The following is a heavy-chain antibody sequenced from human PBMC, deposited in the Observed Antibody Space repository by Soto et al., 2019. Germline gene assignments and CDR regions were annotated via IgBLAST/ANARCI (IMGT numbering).Heavy chain of an antibody. CDR3: ARARYYDTSGYYSALDY. Sequence: QAQLVESGGGVVQPGRSLRLTFAASGFTFSTYAMHWVRQAPGKGLEWVSVIWYDGSYKFYADSVKGRFTISRDNCNDTLYLQMNSLRAEDTVIYYCARARYYDTSGYYSALDYWRQGTLFAVSS. J-gene: IGHJ4*02. CDR1: GFTFSTYA. D-gene: IGHD3-22*01. CDR2: IWYDGSYK. V-gene: IGHV3-33*01.